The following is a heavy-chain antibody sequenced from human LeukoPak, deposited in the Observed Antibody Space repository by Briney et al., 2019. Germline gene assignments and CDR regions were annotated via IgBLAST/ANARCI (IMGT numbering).Heavy chain of an antibody. J-gene: IGHJ6*04. Sequence: PGGSLRLSCAASGFTFSSHWMHWVRQAPGKGLVWVSRINSDGSSTSYADSVKGRFTISRDNAKNTLYLQMNSLRAEDTAVYYCARDSPGVVPAAIVDGMDVWGKGTTVTVSS. CDR1: GFTFSSHW. D-gene: IGHD2-2*02. CDR2: INSDGSST. V-gene: IGHV3-74*01. CDR3: ARDSPGVVPAAIVDGMDV.